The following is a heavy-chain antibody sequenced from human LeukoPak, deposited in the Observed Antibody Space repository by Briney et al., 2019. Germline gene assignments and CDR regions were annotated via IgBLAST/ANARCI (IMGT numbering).Heavy chain of an antibody. J-gene: IGHJ6*03. CDR1: GYTFTSYY. CDR2: INPSGGST. D-gene: IGHD3-9*01. V-gene: IGHV1-46*01. CDR3: ARAAQETYYDILTGYYSHDYYYYMDV. Sequence: ASVKLSCKASGYTFTSYYMHWVRQAPGQGLEWMGIINPSGGSTSYAQKFQGRVTMTRDMSTSTVYMELSSLRSEDTAVYYCARAAQETYYDILTGYYSHDYYYYMDVWGKGTTVTVSS.